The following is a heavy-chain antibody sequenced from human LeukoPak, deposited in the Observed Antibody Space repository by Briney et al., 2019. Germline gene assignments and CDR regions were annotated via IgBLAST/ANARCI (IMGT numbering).Heavy chain of an antibody. CDR1: GGSFSGYY. CDR2: INHSGST. D-gene: IGHD6-13*01. Sequence: SETLSLTCAVYGGSFSGYYWSWIRQPPGKGLEWIGEINHSGSTNYNPSLKSRVTISVDTSKNQFSLKLSSVTAADTAVYYCARDRGIAAAGPGYYYYGMDVWGQGTTVTVSS. J-gene: IGHJ6*02. V-gene: IGHV4-34*01. CDR3: ARDRGIAAAGPGYYYYGMDV.